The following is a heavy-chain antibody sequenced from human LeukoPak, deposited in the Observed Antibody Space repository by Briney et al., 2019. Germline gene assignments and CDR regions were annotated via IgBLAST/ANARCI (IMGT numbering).Heavy chain of an antibody. D-gene: IGHD3-10*01. CDR1: GFTFTTYW. J-gene: IGHJ6*03. CDR3: AKDSAFYYIDV. CDR2: IRYNGNNQ. Sequence: GGSLRLSCAASGFTFTTYWMSWVRQAPGKGLEWVAFIRYNGNNQYYADSVKGRFTISRDNSKNTLYLQMNSLKGDDTAVYYCAKDSAFYYIDVWGKGTTVIISS. V-gene: IGHV3-30*02.